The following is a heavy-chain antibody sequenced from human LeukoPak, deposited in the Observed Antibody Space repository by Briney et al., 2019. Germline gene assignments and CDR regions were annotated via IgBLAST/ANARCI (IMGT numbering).Heavy chain of an antibody. J-gene: IGHJ5*02. CDR2: INPNSGGT. D-gene: IGHD1-26*01. CDR1: GYTFTGYY. V-gene: IGHV1-2*02. Sequence: ASVKVSCKASGYTFTGYYMHWVRQAPGQGLEWMGWINPNSGGTNYAQEFQGRVTMTRDTSISTAYMELSRLRSDDTAVYYCARGMGAISSGFDPWGQGTLVTVSS. CDR3: ARGMGAISSGFDP.